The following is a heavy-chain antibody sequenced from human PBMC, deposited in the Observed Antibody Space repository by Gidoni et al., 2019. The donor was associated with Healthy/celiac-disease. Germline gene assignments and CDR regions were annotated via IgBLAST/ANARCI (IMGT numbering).Heavy chain of an antibody. CDR3: ARRLYGDYGGGLFFDY. D-gene: IGHD4-17*01. Sequence: QLQLQESGPGLVKPSETLSLTCTVSGGSISSSSYYWGWIRQPPGKGLEWIGSIDCCGGTYYNPSLKSRVTISVDTSKNQFSLKLSSVTAADTAVYYCARRLYGDYGGGLFFDYWGQGTLVTVSS. J-gene: IGHJ4*02. V-gene: IGHV4-39*01. CDR1: GGSISSSSYY. CDR2: IDCCGGT.